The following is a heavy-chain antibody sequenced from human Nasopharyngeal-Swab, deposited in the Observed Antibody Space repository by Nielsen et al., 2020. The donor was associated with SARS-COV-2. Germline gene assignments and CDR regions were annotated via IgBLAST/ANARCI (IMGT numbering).Heavy chain of an antibody. D-gene: IGHD4-17*01. CDR2: IYYSGST. V-gene: IGHV4-39*01. J-gene: IGHJ4*02. Sequence: PGKGLEWIGSIYYSGSTYYNPSLKSRVTISVDTSKNQFSLKLSSVTAADTAVYYCARHALVTKDFDYWGQGTLVTAPQ. CDR3: ARHALVTKDFDY.